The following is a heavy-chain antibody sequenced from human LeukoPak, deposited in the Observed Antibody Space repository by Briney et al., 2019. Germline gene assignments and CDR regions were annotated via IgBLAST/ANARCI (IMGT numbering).Heavy chain of an antibody. CDR3: ASAVLGYYYGSGSYYNWFDP. D-gene: IGHD3-10*01. J-gene: IGHJ5*02. Sequence: SETLSLTCTVSGCSISSYYWSWIRQPPGQGLEWIGYIYYSGSTNYNPSLKSRVTISVDTSKNQFTLKLSSVTAADTAVYYCASAVLGYYYGSGSYYNWFDPWGQGTLVTVSS. CDR1: GCSISSYY. V-gene: IGHV4-59*01. CDR2: IYYSGST.